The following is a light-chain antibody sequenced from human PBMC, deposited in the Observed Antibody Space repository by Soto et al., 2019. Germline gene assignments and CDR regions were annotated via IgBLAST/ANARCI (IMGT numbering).Light chain of an antibody. V-gene: IGKV3-20*01. CDR3: QQFSSYPLT. Sequence: VLIQSAGTLSLSPGEGPSLSCRASQTVRNNYLAWYQQKPGQAPRLLIYDASSRATGIPDRFSGGGSGTDFTLTISRLEPEDFAVYYCQQFSSYPLTFGGGTKVDIK. CDR1: QTVRNNY. CDR2: DAS. J-gene: IGKJ4*02.